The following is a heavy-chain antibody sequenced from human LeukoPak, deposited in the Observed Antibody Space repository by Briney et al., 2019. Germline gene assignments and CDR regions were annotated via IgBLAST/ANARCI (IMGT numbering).Heavy chain of an antibody. CDR2: ISSSSSYI. CDR1: GFTFSSYS. D-gene: IGHD3-10*01. CDR3: RAMGFGTPNPLYGMDV. Sequence: GGSLRLSCAASGFTFSSYSMNWVRQAPGKGLEWVSSISSSSSYIYYADSVKGRFTISRDNAKNSLYLQMNSLRAEDTAVYYCRAMGFGTPNPLYGMDVWGQGTTVTVSS. J-gene: IGHJ6*02. V-gene: IGHV3-21*01.